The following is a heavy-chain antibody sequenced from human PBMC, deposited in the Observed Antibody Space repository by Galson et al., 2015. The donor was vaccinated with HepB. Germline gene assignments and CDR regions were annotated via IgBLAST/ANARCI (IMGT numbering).Heavy chain of an antibody. J-gene: IGHJ4*02. CDR3: AKGAYSSTWYFDY. D-gene: IGHD6-13*01. Sequence: SLRLSCAASGFTFSNYDMHWVRQAPGKGLDWVAVISYDGSNKYYADSVKGRFTISRDNSKNTLYLQMNSLRAEDTAVYYCAKGAYSSTWYFDYWGQGTLVTVSS. CDR1: GFTFSNYD. CDR2: ISYDGSNK. V-gene: IGHV3-30*18.